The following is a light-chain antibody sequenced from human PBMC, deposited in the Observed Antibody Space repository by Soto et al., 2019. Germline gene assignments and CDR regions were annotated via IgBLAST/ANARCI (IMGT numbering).Light chain of an antibody. V-gene: IGKV3-20*01. CDR1: STVDSIY. J-gene: IGKJ1*01. CDR3: HQYGSSSWT. CDR2: GAT. Sequence: VLTQSPGTLSLSPGERASLSCRASSTVDSIYLAWYQQKPGQAPRLLIYGATNRATGIPDRFSGSGSGTDFSLTISRLEPEDFAVYYCHQYGSSSWTFGQGTKVDIK.